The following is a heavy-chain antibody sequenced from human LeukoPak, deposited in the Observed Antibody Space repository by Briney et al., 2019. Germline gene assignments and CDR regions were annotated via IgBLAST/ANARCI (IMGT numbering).Heavy chain of an antibody. D-gene: IGHD1-26*01. CDR2: IYYSGST. CDR1: GVSISSYY. CDR3: VRSRRVGAVDY. J-gene: IGHJ4*02. V-gene: IGHV4-59*01. Sequence: SETLSLTCTVSGVSISSYYWSWIRQPPGKGLEWIGYIYYSGSTNYNPSLKSRVTISVDTSKNQFSLKLSSVTAADTAVYYCVRSRRVGAVDYWGQGTLVTVSS.